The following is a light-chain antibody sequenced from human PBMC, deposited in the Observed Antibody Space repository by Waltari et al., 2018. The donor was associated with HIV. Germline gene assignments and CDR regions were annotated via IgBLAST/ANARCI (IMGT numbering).Light chain of an antibody. CDR3: SSYTSSSTRV. CDR2: DVS. J-gene: IGLJ1*01. CDR1: SSDVGGYNY. V-gene: IGLV2-14*01. Sequence: QSALTQPASVSGSPGQSITISCTGTSSDVGGYNYVSWYQQHPGKAPKLMIHDVSNRPSGVSNRFSGSKSGNTASLTISGLQAEDEADYYCSSYTSSSTRVFGTGTKVTGL.